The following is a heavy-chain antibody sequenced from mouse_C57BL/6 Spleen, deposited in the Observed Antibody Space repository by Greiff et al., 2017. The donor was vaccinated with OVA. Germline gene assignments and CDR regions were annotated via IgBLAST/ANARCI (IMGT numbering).Heavy chain of an antibody. Sequence: VQLQQSGPELVKPGASVKISCKASGYAFSSSWMNWVKQRPGKGLEWIGRIYPGDGDTNYNGKFKGKATLTADKSSSTAYMQLSSLTSEDSAVYFCAYYSNYEGWFAYWGQGTLVTVSA. CDR2: IYPGDGDT. J-gene: IGHJ3*01. CDR1: GYAFSSSW. V-gene: IGHV1-82*01. CDR3: AYYSNYEGWFAY. D-gene: IGHD2-5*01.